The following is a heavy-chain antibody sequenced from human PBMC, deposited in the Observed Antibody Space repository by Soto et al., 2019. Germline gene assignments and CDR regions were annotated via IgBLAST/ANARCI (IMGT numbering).Heavy chain of an antibody. CDR3: ARAGFWSGYYTKSYYYYYGMDV. V-gene: IGHV3-64*04. D-gene: IGHD3-3*01. J-gene: IGHJ6*02. Sequence: GGSLSLSCSASGFTFSSYAMHWVRQAPGKGLQYVSAIRYNGSNKYYADSVKGRFTISRDNSKNTLYLQMNSLRAEDTAVYYCARAGFWSGYYTKSYYYYYGMDVWGQGTTVTVSS. CDR1: GFTFSSYA. CDR2: IRYNGSNK.